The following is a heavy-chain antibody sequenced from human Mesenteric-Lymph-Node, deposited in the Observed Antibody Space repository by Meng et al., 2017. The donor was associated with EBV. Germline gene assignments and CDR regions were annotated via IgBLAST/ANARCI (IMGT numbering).Heavy chain of an antibody. CDR1: AYALTCDA. V-gene: IGHV1-18*01. CDR3: VVGDSGYEPDY. Sequence: QVQVGEVGAEVKKPGASGKVSCKASAYALTCDAINWVRQAPGQGLEWMGWIITYNGNTNYAQKLQGRVTMTTDTSTSTAYMELRSLRSDDSAVYYCVVGDSGYEPDYWGQGTLVTVSS. J-gene: IGHJ4*02. CDR2: IITYNGNT. D-gene: IGHD5-12*01.